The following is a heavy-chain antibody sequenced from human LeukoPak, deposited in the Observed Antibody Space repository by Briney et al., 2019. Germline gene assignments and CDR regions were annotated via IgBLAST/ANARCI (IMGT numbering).Heavy chain of an antibody. J-gene: IGHJ2*01. V-gene: IGHV1-46*01. CDR2: IDPSGGST. D-gene: IGHD4-11*01. Sequence: GASVKVSCKASGYTFTNYYMHWVRQAPGQGLEWMGIIDPSGGSTSYAQNFQGRVTMARDTSTSTVYMELSSLRSEDTAVYYCARVRTTPDWYFDLWGRGTLVTVSS. CDR3: ARVRTTPDWYFDL. CDR1: GYTFTNYY.